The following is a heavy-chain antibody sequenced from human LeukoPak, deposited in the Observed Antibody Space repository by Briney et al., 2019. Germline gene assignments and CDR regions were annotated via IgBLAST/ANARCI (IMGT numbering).Heavy chain of an antibody. V-gene: IGHV3-30*03. CDR3: ASDYGGIFY. CDR1: GSTFSSYG. D-gene: IGHD4-23*01. Sequence: GRSLRLSCAASGSTFSSYGMHWVRQAPGKGLEWVAVISYDGSNKYYADSVKGRFTISRDNSKNTLYLQMNSLRAEDTAVYYCASDYGGIFYWGQGTLVTVSS. J-gene: IGHJ4*02. CDR2: ISYDGSNK.